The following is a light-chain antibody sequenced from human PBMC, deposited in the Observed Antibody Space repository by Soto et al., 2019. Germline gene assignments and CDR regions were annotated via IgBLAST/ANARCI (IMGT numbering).Light chain of an antibody. CDR3: RQALQTPLT. V-gene: IGKV2-28*01. Sequence: DIVLTQSPFSLPVTPGEPASISCRSSQSLLHSNGNTYFDWYLQKPGQSPQLLIYLGSNRASGVPDRISGSGSGTDFTLKISRVEAEDVGVYYCRQALQTPLTFGQGTRLEIK. J-gene: IGKJ5*01. CDR1: QSLLHSNGNTY. CDR2: LGS.